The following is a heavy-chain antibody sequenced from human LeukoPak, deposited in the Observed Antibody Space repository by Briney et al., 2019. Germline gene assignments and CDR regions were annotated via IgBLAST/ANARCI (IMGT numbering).Heavy chain of an antibody. D-gene: IGHD1-1*01. CDR1: GFTFSSYA. CDR3: AKDTGTTEFYFFDP. V-gene: IGHV3-23*01. J-gene: IGHJ5*02. CDR2: ISGNGDST. Sequence: GGSLRLSCAASGFTFSSYAMSWVRQAPGMGLELVSTISGNGDSTFYTDSVKGRFTISRDNSKNTLFLQMNILRADDTAVYYCAKDTGTTEFYFFDPWGQGTLVTVSS.